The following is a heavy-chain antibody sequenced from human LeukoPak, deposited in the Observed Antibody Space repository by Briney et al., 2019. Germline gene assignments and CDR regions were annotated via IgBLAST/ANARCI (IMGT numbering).Heavy chain of an antibody. D-gene: IGHD3-10*01. Sequence: KAGGSLRLSCAASGFTFSDAWMSWVRQAPGKGLEWVGRIKSKTEGGTTDYAAPVKGRFTISRDDSKNTLYLEVNSLKTEDTALYYCTTDPGRGSYFNREGGRAFDIWGQGTMVTVSS. CDR1: GFTFSDAW. CDR2: IKSKTEGGTT. J-gene: IGHJ3*02. CDR3: TTDPGRGSYFNREGGRAFDI. V-gene: IGHV3-15*01.